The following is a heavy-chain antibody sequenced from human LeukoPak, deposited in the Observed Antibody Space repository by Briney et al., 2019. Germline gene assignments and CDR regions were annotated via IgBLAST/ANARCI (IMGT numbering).Heavy chain of an antibody. Sequence: SGPTLVKPTQTLTLTCTFSGFSLSTTGVGVGWIRQPPGKALEWLAVIYWDDDKHSSPSLKNRLTITEDTSKNQVVLTMTNMDPVDTATYYCAHRTWGPYHYWGQGTLVTVSS. CDR3: AHRTWGPYHY. D-gene: IGHD7-27*01. CDR1: GFSLSTTGVG. CDR2: IYWDDDK. J-gene: IGHJ4*02. V-gene: IGHV2-5*02.